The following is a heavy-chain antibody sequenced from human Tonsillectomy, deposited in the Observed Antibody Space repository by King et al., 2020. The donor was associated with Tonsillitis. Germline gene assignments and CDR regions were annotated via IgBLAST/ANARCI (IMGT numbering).Heavy chain of an antibody. CDR1: GFTFSSYA. Sequence: VQLVESGGGLVQPGGSLRLSCAASGFTFSSYAMSWVRQAPGKGLEWVSAISGSGGSTYYADSVKGRFTISRDNSKNTLYLQMNSLRAEDTAVCYCAKDGGWGSRASRIPDYGGQETLVTVSS. CDR2: ISGSGGST. D-gene: IGHD3-16*01. V-gene: IGHV3-23*04. CDR3: AKDGGWGSRASRIPDY. J-gene: IGHJ4*02.